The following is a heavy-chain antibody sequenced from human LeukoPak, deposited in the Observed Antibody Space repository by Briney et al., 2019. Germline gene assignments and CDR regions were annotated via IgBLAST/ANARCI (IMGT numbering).Heavy chain of an antibody. CDR3: ASTKLGYSSGWH. Sequence: SETLSLTCTVSGGSISSSYSWGWIRQPPGKGLEWIGNIYYSGSTYYNSSLKSRVTISVDTSKNQFSLKLSSVTASDTATYYCASTKLGYSSGWHWGQGTLVTVSS. J-gene: IGHJ4*02. CDR2: IYYSGST. CDR1: GGSISSSYS. D-gene: IGHD6-19*01. V-gene: IGHV4-39*01.